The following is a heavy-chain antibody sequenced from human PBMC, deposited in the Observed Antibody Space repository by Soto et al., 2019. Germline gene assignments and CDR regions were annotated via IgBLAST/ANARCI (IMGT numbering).Heavy chain of an antibody. CDR3: AREQARYGMDV. CDR1: GGSISSGDYY. J-gene: IGHJ6*02. CDR2: IYYSGST. V-gene: IGHV4-30-4*01. Sequence: SETLSFTCTVSGGSISSGDYYWSWIRQPPGKGLEWIGYIYYSGSTYYNPSLKSRVTISVDTSKNQFSLKLSSVTAADTAVYYCAREQARYGMDVWGQGTTVTVSS.